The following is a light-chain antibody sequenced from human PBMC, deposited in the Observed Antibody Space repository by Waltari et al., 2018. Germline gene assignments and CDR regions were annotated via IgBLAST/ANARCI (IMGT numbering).Light chain of an antibody. CDR1: SSAFGKPNL. CDR2: EVS. V-gene: IGLV2-23*02. J-gene: IGLJ1*01. CDR3: SSNAGGHVV. Sequence: QSALTQPASVSGSPGQSTTLSCTGASSAFGKPNLVSWFQQYPGKAPTLLIYEVSNRPSGVSDRFSGSKSGNTASLTIYGLRTEDEAEYYCSSNAGGHVVFGSGTKVTVL.